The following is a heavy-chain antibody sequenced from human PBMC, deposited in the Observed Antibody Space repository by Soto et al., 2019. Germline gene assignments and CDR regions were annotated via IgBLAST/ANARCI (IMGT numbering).Heavy chain of an antibody. J-gene: IGHJ4*02. CDR2: ISYDGSNQ. Sequence: QVQLVESGGGVVQPGRSLRLSCAASGFTFSNYAMHWVRQAPGKGLEWVAIISYDGSNQYYADSVKGRFTISRDNSKNTVYLQMNSLRAEDTAVYYCARERLTTVVTCLNYCGQGTLVTVSS. CDR1: GFTFSNYA. D-gene: IGHD2-15*01. CDR3: ARERLTTVVTCLNY. V-gene: IGHV3-30-3*01.